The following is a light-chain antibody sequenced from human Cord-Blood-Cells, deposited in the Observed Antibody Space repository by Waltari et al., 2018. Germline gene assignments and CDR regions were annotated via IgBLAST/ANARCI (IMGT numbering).Light chain of an antibody. CDR2: GSS. V-gene: IGLV1-40*01. CDR1: SSNIGAGYD. Sequence: QSVLTQPPSVSGAPGQRVTISCTGSSSNIGAGYDVHWYQQLPGTAPKLLIYGSSNRPSGVPDRFSGSKSGTSASRAITVLQAEDEADYYCQSYDSSLSWVFGGGTKLTVL. J-gene: IGLJ3*02. CDR3: QSYDSSLSWV.